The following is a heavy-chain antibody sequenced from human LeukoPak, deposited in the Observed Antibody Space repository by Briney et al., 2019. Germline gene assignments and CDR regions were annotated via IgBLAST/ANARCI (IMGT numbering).Heavy chain of an antibody. CDR1: GYAFTGYY. V-gene: IGHV1-2*02. J-gene: IGHJ4*02. D-gene: IGHD2-21*02. Sequence: ASVNVSCKASGYAFTGYYMHWVRQAPGQGLEWMGWINPNSGGTNYAQKFQGRVTMTKDTSISTAYMDLTRLKPEDTALYYCAGTYTAVHYFDYWGQGTLVTVSS. CDR2: INPNSGGT. CDR3: AGTYTAVHYFDY.